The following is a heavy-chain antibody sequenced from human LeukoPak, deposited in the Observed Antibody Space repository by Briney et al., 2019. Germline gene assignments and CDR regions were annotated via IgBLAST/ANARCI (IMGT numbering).Heavy chain of an antibody. CDR2: ISANSNTI. J-gene: IGHJ4*02. CDR3: ARSDY. CDR1: AFTFSGYE. Sequence: GGSLRLSCAASAFTFSGYEMNWVRQAPGKGLEWLSYISANSNTIYYADSVKGRFTISRDNAKNSLYLKMNSLRAEDTAVYYCARSDYWGRGTLVTVSS. V-gene: IGHV3-48*03.